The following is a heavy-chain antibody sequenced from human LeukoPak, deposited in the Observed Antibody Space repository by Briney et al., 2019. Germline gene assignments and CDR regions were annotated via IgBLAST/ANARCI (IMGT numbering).Heavy chain of an antibody. CDR2: ISSSGTTI. CDR1: GFTFSDYY. J-gene: IGHJ4*02. CDR3: ARAPYYDSSGYDY. V-gene: IGHV3-11*01. D-gene: IGHD3-22*01. Sequence: GGSLRLSCAASGFTFSDYYMIWIRQAPGKGLEWVSYISSSGTTIYYADSVKGRFTISRDNAKNSLYMQVNSLRAEDTAVYYCARAPYYDSSGYDYWGQGTLVTVSS.